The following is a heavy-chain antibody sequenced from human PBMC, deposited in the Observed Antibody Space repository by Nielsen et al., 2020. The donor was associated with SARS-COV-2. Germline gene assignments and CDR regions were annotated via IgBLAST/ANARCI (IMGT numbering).Heavy chain of an antibody. Sequence: SVKVSCKASGGTFSSYAISWVRQAPGQGLEWMGRIIPILGIANYAQKFQGRVTITADKSTSTAYMELSSLRSEDTAVYYCARSRSSTRMQYYYYGMDVWGQRTTVTVSS. CDR2: IIPILGIA. CDR1: GGTFSSYA. D-gene: IGHD2-2*01. V-gene: IGHV1-69*04. J-gene: IGHJ6*02. CDR3: ARSRSSTRMQYYYYGMDV.